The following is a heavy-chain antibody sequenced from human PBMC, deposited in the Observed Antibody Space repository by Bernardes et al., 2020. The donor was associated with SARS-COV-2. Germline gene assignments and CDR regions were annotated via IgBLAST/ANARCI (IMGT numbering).Heavy chain of an antibody. D-gene: IGHD5-12*01. J-gene: IGHJ6*02. Sequence: GRSPRLSCASSGITFSAYDMHWVRQTTGKGLEWVSTIGTTGDTYYSGSVKGRFTISRENAKNSFYLQMNNLRAGDTAVYFCAREKATPYSFYGMDVWGQGTAVTVSS. CDR1: GITFSAYD. V-gene: IGHV3-13*01. CDR3: AREKATPYSFYGMDV. CDR2: IGTTGDT.